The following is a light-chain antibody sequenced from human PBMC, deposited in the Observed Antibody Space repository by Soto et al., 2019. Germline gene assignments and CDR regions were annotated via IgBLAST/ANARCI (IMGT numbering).Light chain of an antibody. V-gene: IGKV3D-20*02. J-gene: IGKJ1*01. CDR2: GAS. CDR3: QQRSNWPQT. Sequence: IVLTQSPGTLSLSPGERATLSCRASQSVSNNYLAWYQQKPGQAPRLLIYGASSRATGIPDRFSGSGSGTDFTLTISSLEPEDFAVYYCQQRSNWPQTFGQGTKVDIK. CDR1: QSVSNNY.